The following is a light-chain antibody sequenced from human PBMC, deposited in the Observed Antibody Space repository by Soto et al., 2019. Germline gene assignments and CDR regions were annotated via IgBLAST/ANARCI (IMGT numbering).Light chain of an antibody. CDR1: QTINKY. Sequence: DIHLTQSPSSLSASVGDRVTITCRSSQTINKYLNWYQHRPGKAPKLLIYAASSLQTGVPTRFSGAGAGTFFALTISNLQLEDVASYYWQQSYVSPGAFGRGTKVEI. V-gene: IGKV1-39*01. CDR2: AAS. J-gene: IGKJ1*01. CDR3: QQSYVSPGA.